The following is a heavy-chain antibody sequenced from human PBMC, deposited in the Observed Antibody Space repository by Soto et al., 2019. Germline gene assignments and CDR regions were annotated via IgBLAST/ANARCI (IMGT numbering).Heavy chain of an antibody. V-gene: IGHV3-23*01. CDR2: IGGSGDST. D-gene: IGHD3-10*01. CDR3: AKGYYYDSGNFDY. CDR1: GFTFRNFA. Sequence: EVQLLESGGGLVQPGGSLRLSCAASGFTFRNFAMGWVRQAPGKGLEWVSAIGGSGDSTYYADSVKGRFTISRDNFRNTLYLQMDSLRAEDTALYYCAKGYYYDSGNFDYWGQGSRVTVSS. J-gene: IGHJ4*02.